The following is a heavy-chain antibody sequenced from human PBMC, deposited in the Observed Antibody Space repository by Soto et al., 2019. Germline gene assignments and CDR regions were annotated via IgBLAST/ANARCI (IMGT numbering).Heavy chain of an antibody. CDR1: GLTFSSYA. CDR2: IRGNGDPP. Sequence: PGGSLRLSCSASGLTFSSYAMHWVRQAPGKGLEYVSGIRGNGDPPFYADSVKGRFTISRDNSKNTLYLQMSSLSADDTAVYYCVKSRDGNNFDFFDWGQGALVTVSS. J-gene: IGHJ4*02. V-gene: IGHV3-64D*06. D-gene: IGHD1-20*01. CDR3: VKSRDGNNFDFFD.